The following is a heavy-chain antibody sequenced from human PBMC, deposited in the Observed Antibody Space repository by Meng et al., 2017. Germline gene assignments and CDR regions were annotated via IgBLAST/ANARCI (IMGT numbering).Heavy chain of an antibody. J-gene: IGHJ4*02. Sequence: VQRVQCGGEVKKPGSAVQVYCKSGGGTLSSYAISWVRQAPGQGLEWMEGIIPIFGTANYAQKFQGRVTITADKSTSTAYMELSSLRSEDTAVYYCARARGSSGYYAFDYWGQGTLVTVSS. CDR1: GGTLSSYA. V-gene: IGHV1-69*06. CDR2: IIPIFGTA. CDR3: ARARGSSGYYAFDY. D-gene: IGHD3-22*01.